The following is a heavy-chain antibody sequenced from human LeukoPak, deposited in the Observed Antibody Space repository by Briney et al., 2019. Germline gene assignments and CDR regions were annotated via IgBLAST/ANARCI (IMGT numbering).Heavy chain of an antibody. CDR2: ISYDGSNK. Sequence: GGSLRLSCAASGFTFSSYGMHWVRQAPGKGLEWVAVISYDGSNKYYADSVKGRFTISRDNSKNTLYLQMNSLRAEDKAVYCCAKAAVGAWGPFGRYFDYWGKGTLVTVSP. CDR1: GFTFSSYG. J-gene: IGHJ4*02. CDR3: AKAAVGAWGPFGRYFDY. D-gene: IGHD3-16*01. V-gene: IGHV3-30*18.